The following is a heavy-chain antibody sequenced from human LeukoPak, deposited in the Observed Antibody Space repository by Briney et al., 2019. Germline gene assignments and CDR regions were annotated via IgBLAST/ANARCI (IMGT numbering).Heavy chain of an antibody. V-gene: IGHV4-59*08. J-gene: IGHJ4*02. Sequence: SETLSLTCTVSGGSISSYYWSWIRQPPGKGLEWIGYIYYSGSTKYNPSLKSRVTISVDTSKNQFSLKLSSVTAADTAVYYCARNLGSGWYYDYWGQGILVTVSS. CDR2: IYYSGST. CDR1: GGSISSYY. D-gene: IGHD6-19*01. CDR3: ARNLGSGWYYDY.